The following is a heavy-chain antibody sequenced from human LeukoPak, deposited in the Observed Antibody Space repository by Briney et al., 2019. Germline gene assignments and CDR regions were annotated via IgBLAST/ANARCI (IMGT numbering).Heavy chain of an antibody. CDR3: AKNINSGTHYYFDY. Sequence: PGGSLRLSCAASGFTVSSNYMSWVRQAPGKGLEWVSVIYSCGSTYYADSVKGRFTISRDNSRNTLYLQMNILSAEDTAVYYCAKNINSGTHYYFDYWGRETLVTVSS. J-gene: IGHJ4*02. V-gene: IGHV3-53*01. D-gene: IGHD1-26*01. CDR2: IYSCGST. CDR1: GFTVSSNY.